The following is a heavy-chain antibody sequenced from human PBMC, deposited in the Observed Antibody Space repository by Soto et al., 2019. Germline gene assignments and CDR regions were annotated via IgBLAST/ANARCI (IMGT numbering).Heavy chain of an antibody. V-gene: IGHV1-8*01. CDR2: MNPNSGNT. J-gene: IGHJ3*02. CDR1: GYTFTSYD. Sequence: ASVKVSCKASGYTFTSYDINWVRQATGQGLEWMGWMNPNSGNTGYAQKFQGRVTMTRNTSISTAYMELSSLRSEDTAVYYCARGLVRGVIMRVDAFDIWGQGTMVTVSS. D-gene: IGHD3-10*01. CDR3: ARGLVRGVIMRVDAFDI.